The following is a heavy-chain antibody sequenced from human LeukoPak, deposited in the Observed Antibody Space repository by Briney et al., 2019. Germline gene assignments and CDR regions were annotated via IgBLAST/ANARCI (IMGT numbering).Heavy chain of an antibody. CDR1: GFTVSSNY. D-gene: IGHD3-3*01. CDR2: IYSGGST. CDR3: ARALTYYDFWSGSGQMDY. Sequence: GGSLRLSCAASGFTVSSNYMSWVRQAPGKRLEWVSVIYSGGSTYYADSVKGRFTISRDNSKNTLYLQMNSLRAEDTAVYYCARALTYYDFWSGSGQMDYWGQGTLVTVSS. V-gene: IGHV3-66*01. J-gene: IGHJ4*02.